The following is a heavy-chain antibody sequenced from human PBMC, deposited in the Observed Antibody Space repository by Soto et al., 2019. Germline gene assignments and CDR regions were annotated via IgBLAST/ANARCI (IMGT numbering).Heavy chain of an antibody. V-gene: IGHV3-30*18. CDR1: GFTFSSYG. CDR2: ISYDGSNK. Sequence: AGGSLRLSCAASGFTFSSYGMHWVRQAPGKGLEWVAVISYDGSNKYYADSVKGRFTISRDNSKNTLYLQMNSLRAEDTAVYYCAKEVTTVVTPSYFDYWGQGTLVTVSS. D-gene: IGHD4-17*01. J-gene: IGHJ4*02. CDR3: AKEVTTVVTPSYFDY.